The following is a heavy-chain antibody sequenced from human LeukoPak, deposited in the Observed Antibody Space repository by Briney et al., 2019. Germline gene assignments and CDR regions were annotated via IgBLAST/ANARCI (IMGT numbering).Heavy chain of an antibody. J-gene: IGHJ6*02. CDR1: GFTFSSYA. D-gene: IGHD2-21*02. CDR2: ISGSGGST. V-gene: IGHV3-23*01. Sequence: PGGSLRLSCAASGFTFSSYAMSWVRQAPGKGLEWVSAISGSGGSTYYADSVKGRFTISRDNSKNTLYLQMNSLRAEDTAVYYCAKGTCGGDCHDYYYYYGMDVWGQGTTVTVSS. CDR3: AKGTCGGDCHDYYYYYGMDV.